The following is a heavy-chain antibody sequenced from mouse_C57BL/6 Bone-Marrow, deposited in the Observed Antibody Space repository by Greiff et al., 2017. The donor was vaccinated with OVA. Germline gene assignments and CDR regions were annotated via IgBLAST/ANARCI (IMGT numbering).Heavy chain of an antibody. CDR1: GYAFTNYL. J-gene: IGHJ3*01. CDR2: INPGSGGT. V-gene: IGHV1-54*01. CDR3: ARESLYYGSSSWFAY. D-gene: IGHD1-1*01. Sequence: VQLQQPGAELVRPGTSVKVSCKASGYAFTNYLIEWVKQRPGPGLEWIGVINPGSGGTNYNEKFKGKATLTADKSSSTAYMQLSSLTSEDSAVYFCARESLYYGSSSWFAYWGQGTLVTVSA.